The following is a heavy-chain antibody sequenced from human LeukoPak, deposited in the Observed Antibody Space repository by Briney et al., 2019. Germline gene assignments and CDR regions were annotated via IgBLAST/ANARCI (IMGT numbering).Heavy chain of an antibody. CDR2: ISSSGGST. CDR1: GFTFSNYA. CDR3: VKEIYGDSTGGRFQH. D-gene: IGHD4-17*01. J-gene: IGHJ1*01. V-gene: IGHV3-64*01. Sequence: GGSLRLSCAASGFTFSNYAMHWVRQAPGKGLEYVSAISSSGGSTSYANSVKGRFIISRDNSKNTLYLQMNSLRAEDTAVYYCVKEIYGDSTGGRFQHWGQGTLVTVSS.